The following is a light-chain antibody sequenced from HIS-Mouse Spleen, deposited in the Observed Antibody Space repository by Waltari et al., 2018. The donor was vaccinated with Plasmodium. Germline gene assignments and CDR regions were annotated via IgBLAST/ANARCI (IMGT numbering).Light chain of an antibody. V-gene: IGLV2-8*01. CDR3: SSYAGSNNYV. J-gene: IGLJ1*01. Sequence: QSALTQPPSASGSPGQSVTIPSAATRTDVGAYNYVSWYQQHPAQAPKLMTYEVSKRPSGVPDRFSGSKSGNTASLTVSGLQAEDEADYYCSSYAGSNNYVFGTGTKVTVL. CDR1: RTDVGAYNY. CDR2: EVS.